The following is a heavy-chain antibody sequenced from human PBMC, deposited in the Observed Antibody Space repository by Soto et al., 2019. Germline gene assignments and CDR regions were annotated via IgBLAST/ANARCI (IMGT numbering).Heavy chain of an antibody. D-gene: IGHD2-2*01. J-gene: IGHJ5*02. CDR2: IYPGDSDT. CDR1: GYSFTSYW. V-gene: IGHV5-51*01. CDR3: ARLTRYCSSTSCYPKPRGNCFDP. Sequence: GESLKISCKGSGYSFTSYWIGWVRQMPGKGLEWMGIIYPGDSDTRYSPSFQGQVTISADKSISTAYLQWSSLKASDTAMYYCARLTRYCSSTSCYPKPRGNCFDPWGQGTLVTVSS.